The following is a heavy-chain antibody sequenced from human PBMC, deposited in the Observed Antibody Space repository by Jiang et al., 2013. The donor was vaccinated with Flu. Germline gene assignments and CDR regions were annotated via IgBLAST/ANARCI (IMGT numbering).Heavy chain of an antibody. D-gene: IGHD3-22*01. CDR3: ARLITSSGYYSLDY. CDR1: GFSLSTSGMC. J-gene: IGHJ4*02. V-gene: IGHV2-70*11. CDR2: IDWDDDK. Sequence: PTQTLTLTCTFSGFSLSTSGMCVSWIRQPPGKALEWLARIDWDDDKYYSTSLKTRLTISKDTSKNQVVLTMTNMDPVDTATYYCARLITSSGYYSLDYWGQGTLVTVSS.